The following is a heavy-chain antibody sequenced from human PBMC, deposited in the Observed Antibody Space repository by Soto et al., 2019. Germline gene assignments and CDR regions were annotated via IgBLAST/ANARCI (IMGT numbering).Heavy chain of an antibody. Sequence: SETLSLTCTVSGGSISSGDYYWSWIRQPPGKGLEWIGYIYYSWSTYYNPSLKSRVTISVDTSKNQFSLKLSSVTAADTAVYYCARGGEGFGVVIPQDYYYGMDVWGQGTTVTVSS. J-gene: IGHJ6*02. V-gene: IGHV4-30-4*01. D-gene: IGHD3-3*01. CDR3: ARGGEGFGVVIPQDYYYGMDV. CDR2: IYYSWST. CDR1: GGSISSGDYY.